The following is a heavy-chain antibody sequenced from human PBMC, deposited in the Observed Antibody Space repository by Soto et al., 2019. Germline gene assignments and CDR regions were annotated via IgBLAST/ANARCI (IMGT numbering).Heavy chain of an antibody. CDR2: IHYSVST. J-gene: IGHJ2*01. D-gene: IGHD2-15*01. V-gene: IGHV4-59*08. CDR1: GGSTNSTYQ. CDR3: AGRTYGGRSWYLDL. Sequence: QVQLQESGPGLVKPSETLSLTCTVSGGSTNSTYQWSWIRQPPGKGLEWIGYIHYSVSTNYNPSLKSRLTISVATSKNQFSLNPTSVTAADTAVYYCAGRTYGGRSWYLDLWGRGTLVTVSS.